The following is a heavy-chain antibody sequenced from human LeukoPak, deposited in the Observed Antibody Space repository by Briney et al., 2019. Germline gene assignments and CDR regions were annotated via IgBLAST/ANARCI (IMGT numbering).Heavy chain of an antibody. CDR3: ARDLGVRNLYYYYGMDV. CDR1: GFTFSSYS. Sequence: GGSVRLSCAASGFTFSSYSMNWVRQAPGKGLEWVSYISSSSSTIYYADSVKGRFTISRDNAKNSLYLQMNSLRDEDTAVYYCARDLGVRNLYYYYGMDVWGQGTTVTVSS. J-gene: IGHJ6*02. CDR2: ISSSSSTI. D-gene: IGHD3-16*01. V-gene: IGHV3-48*02.